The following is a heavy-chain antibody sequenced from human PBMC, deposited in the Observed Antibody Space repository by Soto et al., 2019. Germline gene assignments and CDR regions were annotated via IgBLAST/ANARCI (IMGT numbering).Heavy chain of an antibody. V-gene: IGHV4-4*02. CDR1: GGSVRAPDW. D-gene: IGHD1-1*01. J-gene: IGHJ5*01. CDR3: ARVRQGCSANNCYFDP. Sequence: ADTLSLTCTLSGGSVRAPDWWDWVRQSPDKGLEWIAEVHISGHSNYNPSLRSRVSVSIESSKNQFYLNLNSVTAADTAIYYCARVRQGCSANNCYFDPWGQGTQMTV. CDR2: VHISGHS.